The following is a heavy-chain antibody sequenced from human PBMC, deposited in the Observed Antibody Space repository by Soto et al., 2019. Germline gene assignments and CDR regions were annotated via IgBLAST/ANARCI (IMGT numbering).Heavy chain of an antibody. V-gene: IGHV4-4*07. Sequence: PSVTLSLTCTVSGVSISSYYWSWIRQPAGKGLEWIGRIYTSGSTNYNPSLKSRVTMSVDTSKNQFSLKLSSVTAADTAVYYCARDRRGFLEPGGAGGANNWFGCWHQVNLGAVAS. CDR2: IYTSGST. D-gene: IGHD2-8*02. CDR1: GVSISSYY. CDR3: ARDRRGFLEPGGAGGANNWFGC. J-gene: IGHJ5*01.